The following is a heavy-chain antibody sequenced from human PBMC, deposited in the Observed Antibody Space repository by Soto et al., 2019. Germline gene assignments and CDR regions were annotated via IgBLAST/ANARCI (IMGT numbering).Heavy chain of an antibody. V-gene: IGHV3-48*01. CDR3: AKGLSITIFGVVIHPNWFAP. D-gene: IGHD3-3*01. J-gene: IGHJ5*02. Sequence: AGGSLRLSCVASGFTLSSYSMNWVRQAPGKGLEWISYISSGSDTIYYADSVKGRFTVSRDNSKNTLYLQMNSLRAGDTAVYYCAKGLSITIFGVVIHPNWFAPWGQGTLVPVS. CDR1: GFTLSSYS. CDR2: ISSGSDTI.